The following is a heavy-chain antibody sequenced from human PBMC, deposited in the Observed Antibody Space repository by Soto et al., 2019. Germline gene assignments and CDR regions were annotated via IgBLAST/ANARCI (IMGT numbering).Heavy chain of an antibody. V-gene: IGHV6-1*01. CDR3: SRRLKLGADYYGMDV. D-gene: IGHD1-26*01. Sequence: SQTLSLTCAISGDSVSSTSAAWNWIRQSPSRGLEWLGRTFYRSKWYYDYAVSVKSRITIXPDTSKNQFSLQLNSVTPEDTAVYYCSRRLKLGADYYGMDVWGQGTTVTVSS. CDR1: GDSVSSTSAA. CDR2: TFYRSKWYY. J-gene: IGHJ6*02.